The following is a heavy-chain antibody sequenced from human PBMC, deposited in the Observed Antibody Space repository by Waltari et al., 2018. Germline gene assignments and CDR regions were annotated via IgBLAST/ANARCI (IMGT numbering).Heavy chain of an antibody. Sequence: QVQLHQWGAGLLKPSETLSLTCAVSGESFSGHFWSWIRQSPGKGLEWVGAIYYSGSTNYNPSLKSRLSLSVDTTKKQFSLRLTSVTAADTGVYFCARYGEVPPNYFFDYWGQGTLVTVSS. V-gene: IGHV4-34*01. D-gene: IGHD2-21*01. CDR1: GESFSGHF. J-gene: IGHJ4*01. CDR3: ARYGEVPPNYFFDY. CDR2: IYYSGST.